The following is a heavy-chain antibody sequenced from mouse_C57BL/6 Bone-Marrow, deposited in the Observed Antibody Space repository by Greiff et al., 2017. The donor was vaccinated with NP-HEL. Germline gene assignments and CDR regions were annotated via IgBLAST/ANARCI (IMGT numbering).Heavy chain of an antibody. CDR1: GYTFTDYY. V-gene: IGHV1-19*01. J-gene: IGHJ3*01. CDR3: ARLDGYDGFAY. D-gene: IGHD2-2*01. CDR2: INPYNGGT. Sequence: EVHLVESGPVLVKPGASVKMSCKASGYTFTDYYMNWVKQSHGKSLEWIGVINPYNGGTSYNQKFKGKATLTVDKSSSTAYMELNSLTSEDSAVYYCARLDGYDGFAYWGQGTLVTVSA.